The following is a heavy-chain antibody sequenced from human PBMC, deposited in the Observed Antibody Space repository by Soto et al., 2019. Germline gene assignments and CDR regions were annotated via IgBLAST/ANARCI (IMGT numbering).Heavy chain of an antibody. Sequence: PSETLSLTCAISGGSISSGGYSWSWIRQPPGKGLEWIGYIYHSGSTYYNPSLKSRVTISVDRSKNQFSLKLSSVTAADTAVYYCARGGYEMATANYFDYWGQGTLVTVSS. V-gene: IGHV4-30-2*01. CDR2: IYHSGST. J-gene: IGHJ4*02. CDR1: GGSISSGGYS. D-gene: IGHD5-18*01. CDR3: ARGGYEMATANYFDY.